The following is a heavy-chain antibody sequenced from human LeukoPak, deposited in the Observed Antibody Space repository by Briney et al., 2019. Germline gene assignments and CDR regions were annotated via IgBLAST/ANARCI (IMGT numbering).Heavy chain of an antibody. CDR3: ARMGATITPLLHY. V-gene: IGHV3-21*01. J-gene: IGHJ4*02. Sequence: GGSLRLSCAASGFTFSSYSMNWVRQAPGKGLEWVSSISSSSSYIYYADSVKGRFTISRDNAKSSLYLQMNSLRAEDTAVYYCARMGATITPLLHYWGQGTLVTVSS. D-gene: IGHD5-12*01. CDR2: ISSSSSYI. CDR1: GFTFSSYS.